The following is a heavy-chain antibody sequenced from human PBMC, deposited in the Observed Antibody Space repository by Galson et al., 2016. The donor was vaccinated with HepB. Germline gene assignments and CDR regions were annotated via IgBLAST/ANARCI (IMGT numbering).Heavy chain of an antibody. D-gene: IGHD6-25*01. V-gene: IGHV3-13*04. Sequence: SLRLSCAASGFTFSRNDMHWVRQPTGKGLEWVSVIGIAGDPSYPGSVKGRFTISRDNAKNSVYLQINSLRAEDTAVYYCASRGFYGSLYNWGQGTLVTVSS. J-gene: IGHJ4*02. CDR1: GFTFSRND. CDR3: ASRGFYGSLYN. CDR2: IGIAGDP.